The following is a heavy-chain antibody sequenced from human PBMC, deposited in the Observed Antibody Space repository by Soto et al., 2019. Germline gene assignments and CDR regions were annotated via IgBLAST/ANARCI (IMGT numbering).Heavy chain of an antibody. V-gene: IGHV4-59*01. CDR2: VYDSGST. CDR1: GGSISSYF. Sequence: QVQLQESGPGLVKPSETLSLTCTVSGGSISSYFWSWIRQPPGKGLEWIGYVYDSGSTNYNPSLNSRVTISVDTSKNQFSLKLSSVTAADTAVYYCVRGRWLQLPQLWGQGTLVTVSS. J-gene: IGHJ4*02. D-gene: IGHD5-12*01. CDR3: VRGRWLQLPQL.